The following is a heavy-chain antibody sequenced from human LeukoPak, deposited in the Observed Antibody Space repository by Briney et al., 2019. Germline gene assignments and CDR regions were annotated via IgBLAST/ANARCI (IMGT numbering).Heavy chain of an antibody. CDR1: GFTFSSYA. CDR2: IIVSGGST. CDR3: AKRQLLDY. D-gene: IGHD6-6*01. V-gene: IGHV3-23*01. Sequence: GGSLRLSCAVSGFTFSSYAMSWVRQAPGEGLEWVSTIIVSGGSTYYADSVKGRFTISRDNFKNTLYLQMNSLRAEDTAVYYCAKRQLLDYWGQGTLVTVSS. J-gene: IGHJ4*02.